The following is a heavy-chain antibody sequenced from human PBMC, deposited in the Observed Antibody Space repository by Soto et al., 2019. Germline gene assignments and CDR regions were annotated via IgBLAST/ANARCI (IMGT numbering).Heavy chain of an antibody. CDR1: GGSVSGHS. D-gene: IGHD4-17*01. CDR3: ARAYGDYDLGFDY. CDR2: FVHGGGT. Sequence: SETLSLNCAVHGGSVSGHSWNWIRQAPGKGLEWIGEFVHGGGTSYGPSLKSRVTISLDTSKNQISLRLKSVTAADTAVYYCARAYGDYDLGFDYWGQGTLVTVSS. J-gene: IGHJ4*02. V-gene: IGHV4-34*12.